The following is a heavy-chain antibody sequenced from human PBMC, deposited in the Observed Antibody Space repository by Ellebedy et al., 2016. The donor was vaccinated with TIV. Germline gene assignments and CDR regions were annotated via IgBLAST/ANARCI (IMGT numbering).Heavy chain of an antibody. Sequence: GGSLRLXXAASGFTFSSYWMHWVRQAPGKGLVWVSRINSDGSSTSYADSVKGRFTISRDNAKNSLYLQMNSLRAEDTAVYYCARVVGSSGWYSDYWGQGTLVTVSS. CDR2: INSDGSST. D-gene: IGHD6-19*01. CDR3: ARVVGSSGWYSDY. CDR1: GFTFSSYW. V-gene: IGHV3-74*01. J-gene: IGHJ4*02.